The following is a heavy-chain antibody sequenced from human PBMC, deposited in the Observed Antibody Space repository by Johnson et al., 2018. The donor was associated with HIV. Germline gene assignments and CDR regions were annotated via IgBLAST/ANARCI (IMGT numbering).Heavy chain of an antibody. Sequence: QVQLVESGGGVVQPGRSLRLSCAASGFTFSSYAMHWVRQAPGKGLEWVAVISYDGSNKYYADSVKGRFTISRDNSKNTLYLQMGSLRVEDMAVYYCARDGYYDRSGYWGLDAFDIWGQGTMVTVSS. CDR2: ISYDGSNK. CDR1: GFTFSSYA. J-gene: IGHJ3*02. V-gene: IGHV3-30*14. D-gene: IGHD3-22*01. CDR3: ARDGYYDRSGYWGLDAFDI.